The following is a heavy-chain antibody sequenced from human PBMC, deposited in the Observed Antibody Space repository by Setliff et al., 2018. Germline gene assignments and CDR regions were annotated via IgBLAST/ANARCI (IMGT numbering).Heavy chain of an antibody. J-gene: IGHJ4*02. V-gene: IGHV3-21*01. Sequence: TGGSLRLSCAASGFTFSSYSMNWVRQAPGKGLEWVSSISSSSSYIYYADSVKGRFTISRDNAKNSLYLQMNSLRAEDTAVYYCARDPGKGIAAAGSYWGQGTLVTVSS. CDR1: GFTFSSYS. CDR2: ISSSSSYI. CDR3: ARDPGKGIAAAGSY. D-gene: IGHD6-13*01.